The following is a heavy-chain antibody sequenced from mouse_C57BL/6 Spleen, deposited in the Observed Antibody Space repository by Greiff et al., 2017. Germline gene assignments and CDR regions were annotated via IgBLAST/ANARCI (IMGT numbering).Heavy chain of an antibody. CDR3: ASWGAAQALYAMDY. Sequence: QVQLQESGAELVRPGTSVKVSCKASGYAFTNYLIEWVKQRPGPGLEWIGVINPGSGGTNYNEKFKGKATLTADKSSSTAYMQLSSLTSEASAVYFCASWGAAQALYAMDYWGQGTSVTVSS. J-gene: IGHJ4*01. V-gene: IGHV1-54*01. D-gene: IGHD3-2*02. CDR2: INPGSGGT. CDR1: GYAFTNYL.